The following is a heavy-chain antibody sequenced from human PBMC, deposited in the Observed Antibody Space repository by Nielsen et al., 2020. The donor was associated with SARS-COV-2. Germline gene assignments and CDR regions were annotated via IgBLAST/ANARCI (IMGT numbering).Heavy chain of an antibody. J-gene: IGHJ4*02. CDR3: ATGESDGYNGGVDY. Sequence: ASVKVSCKASGYTFTGYYMHWVRQAPGQGLEWMGRINPNSGATNYAQKFQGRVTMTRDTSISTAYMELSRLRSDGTAVYYCATGESDGYNGGVDYWGQGTLVTVSS. V-gene: IGHV1-2*06. CDR1: GYTFTGYY. D-gene: IGHD5-24*01. CDR2: INPNSGAT.